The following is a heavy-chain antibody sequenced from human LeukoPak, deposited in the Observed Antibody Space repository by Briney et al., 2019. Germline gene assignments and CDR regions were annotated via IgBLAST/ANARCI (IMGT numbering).Heavy chain of an antibody. Sequence: PGGSLRLSCAASGFTVSSNYMSWVRQAPGKGLEWVSVIYSGGSTYYADSVKGRFTISRDNSKNTLYLQMNSLRAEDTAVYYCAGGPGPYYYDSSGYSPDYWGQGTLVTVSS. J-gene: IGHJ4*02. CDR2: IYSGGST. CDR3: AGGPGPYYYDSSGYSPDY. CDR1: GFTVSSNY. V-gene: IGHV3-53*01. D-gene: IGHD3-22*01.